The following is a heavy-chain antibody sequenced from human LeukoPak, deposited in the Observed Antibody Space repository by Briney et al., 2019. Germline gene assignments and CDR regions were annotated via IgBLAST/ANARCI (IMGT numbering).Heavy chain of an antibody. J-gene: IGHJ6*02. D-gene: IGHD4-17*01. V-gene: IGHV3-30*18. Sequence: GGSLRLSCAPAGFTFSSYGMHWASHAPDKGREWGAVISYDGSNKYYAHSVKGRFTISRDNSKNTLYLQMNSLRPEPTSVSYCAKDLTVTTVRYYYCGMDVWGQGTTVTVSS. CDR3: AKDLTVTTVRYYYCGMDV. CDR2: ISYDGSNK. CDR1: GFTFSSYG.